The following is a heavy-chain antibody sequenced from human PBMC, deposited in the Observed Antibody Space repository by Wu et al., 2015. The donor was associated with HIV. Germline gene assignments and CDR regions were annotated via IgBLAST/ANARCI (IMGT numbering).Heavy chain of an antibody. CDR3: VRDSRDSRAGYGYFQH. CDR1: GGTFSNYA. V-gene: IGHV1-18*01. Sequence: QVQLVQSGAEVKKPGSSVKVSCKASGGTFSNYAISWVRQAPGQGLEWMGWISAYSDNSNSAQKVQDRVTLTTDASTTTAYVELRSLTSDDTAVYYCVRDSRDSRAGYGYFQHWGQGTLVTVSS. D-gene: IGHD6-19*01. CDR2: ISAYSDNS. J-gene: IGHJ1*01.